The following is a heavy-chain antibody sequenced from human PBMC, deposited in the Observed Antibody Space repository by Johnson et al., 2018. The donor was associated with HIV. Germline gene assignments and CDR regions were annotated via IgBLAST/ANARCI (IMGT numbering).Heavy chain of an antibody. V-gene: IGHV3-30*02. CDR2: IRNDGSYK. Sequence: VQLVESGGGVVQPGGSLRLSCAASGFTFSSYGMHWVRQAPGKGLQWAAFIRNDGSYKYYADTVKGRFTISRDNAKNSLYLQMNSLRAEDTAVYYCAKDVGNYWPDAFDIWGQGTMVTVSS. J-gene: IGHJ3*02. CDR3: AKDVGNYWPDAFDI. D-gene: IGHD3-22*01. CDR1: GFTFSSYG.